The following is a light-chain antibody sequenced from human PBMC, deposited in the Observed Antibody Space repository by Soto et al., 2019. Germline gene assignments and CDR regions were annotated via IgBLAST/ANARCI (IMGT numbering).Light chain of an antibody. CDR1: ESVNRK. V-gene: IGKV3D-15*01. CDR3: QQYSEWPPLT. Sequence: EIVMTQSPATLSVSPGETATLSCRASESVNRKLAWYQQKPGQPPRLLIHGASNRAADISPRFSGRGSGTEFTLTISSLRSQDSAVYYCQQYSEWPPLTFGGGNKVEIK. CDR2: GAS. J-gene: IGKJ4*01.